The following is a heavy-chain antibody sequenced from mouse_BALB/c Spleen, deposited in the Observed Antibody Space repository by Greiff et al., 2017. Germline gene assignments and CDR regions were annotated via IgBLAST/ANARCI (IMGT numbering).Heavy chain of an antibody. V-gene: IGHV2-4-1*01. CDR2: IWSGGST. CDR1: GFSLTSYG. D-gene: IGHD2-2*01. Sequence: VKLMQSGPGLVQPSQSLSITCTVSGFSLTSYGVHWVRQSPGKGLEWLGVIWSGGSTDYNAAFISRLSISKDNSKSQVFFKMNSLQADDTAIYYCARRRYGYDEKFAYWGQGTLVTVSA. J-gene: IGHJ3*01. CDR3: ARRRYGYDEKFAY.